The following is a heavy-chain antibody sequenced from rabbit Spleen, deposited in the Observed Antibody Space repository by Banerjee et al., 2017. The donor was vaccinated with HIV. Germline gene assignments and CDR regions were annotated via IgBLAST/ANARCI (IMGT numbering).Heavy chain of an antibody. CDR3: TRDFGL. Sequence: QSLEESGGDLVKPGASLTLTCTASGVSFSSSSYMCWVRQAPGKGLEWIACIYTGSGDTYYASWAKGRFTISKTSSTTVTLEMTSLTAADTATYFSTRDFGLWGPGTLVTVS. CDR1: GVSFSSSSY. V-gene: IGHV1S40*01. J-gene: IGHJ4*01. D-gene: IGHD5-1*01. CDR2: IYTGSGDT.